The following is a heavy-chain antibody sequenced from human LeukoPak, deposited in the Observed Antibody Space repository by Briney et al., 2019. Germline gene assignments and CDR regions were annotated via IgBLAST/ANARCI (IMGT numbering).Heavy chain of an antibody. D-gene: IGHD6-19*01. CDR1: GFTFSSYA. J-gene: IGHJ4*02. CDR3: ARVPNSSGWSTFDY. V-gene: IGHV3-64*01. Sequence: PGGSLRLSCAASGFTFSSYAMHWVRQAPGKGLEYVSAISSSGGNTFYANSVKGRFTVSRDSSKSTLYLQMGSLRPEDTAVYYCARVPNSSGWSTFDYWGLGTLVTVSS. CDR2: ISSSGGNT.